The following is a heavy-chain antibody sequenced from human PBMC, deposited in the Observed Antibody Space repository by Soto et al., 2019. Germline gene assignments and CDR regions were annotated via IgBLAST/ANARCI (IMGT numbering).Heavy chain of an antibody. Sequence: QVQLQESGPGLVKPSGILSLTCTVSGGSMTSSNWWNWVRQSPGKGQEWIGEAHHSGRTNYNPSLKSRVTISTDKSKNHFSLKLSSVTAADTAVYYCARSEATGLDYWGQGTLVTVSS. CDR2: AHHSGRT. CDR1: GGSMTSSNW. V-gene: IGHV4-4*02. D-gene: IGHD1-26*01. J-gene: IGHJ4*02. CDR3: ARSEATGLDY.